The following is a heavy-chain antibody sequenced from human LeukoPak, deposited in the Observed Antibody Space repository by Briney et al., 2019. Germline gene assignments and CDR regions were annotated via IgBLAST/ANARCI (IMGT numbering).Heavy chain of an antibody. V-gene: IGHV3-48*01. CDR1: GFAFSTYS. Sequence: QPGGSLRLSCAASGFAFSTYSMNWVRQAPGKGLEWVSYITSTSATKYYADSVKGRFTVSRDNSKNTLSLQMDSLRAEDTAVYYCAKDIRVWGSYRYPCLDYWGQGTLVTVSA. CDR3: AKDIRVWGSYRYPCLDY. J-gene: IGHJ4*02. D-gene: IGHD3-16*02. CDR2: ITSTSATK.